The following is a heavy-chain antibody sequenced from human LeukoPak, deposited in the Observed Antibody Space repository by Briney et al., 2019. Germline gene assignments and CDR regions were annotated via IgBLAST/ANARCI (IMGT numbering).Heavy chain of an antibody. CDR2: IKQVGSEK. CDR3: VCNGCVLTGYYLPVVVNPPYYHGMDV. V-gene: IGHV3-7*01. CDR1: GFTFSSYW. J-gene: IGHJ6*02. D-gene: IGHD3-9*01. Sequence: PGGSLRLSCAASGFTFSSYWMSWVRQAPGKGLEWVANIKQVGSEKYYVDSVKGRFTISRDNAKNSLYLQMNSLRAEDTAVYYCVCNGCVLTGYYLPVVVNPPYYHGMDVWGQGTTVTVSS.